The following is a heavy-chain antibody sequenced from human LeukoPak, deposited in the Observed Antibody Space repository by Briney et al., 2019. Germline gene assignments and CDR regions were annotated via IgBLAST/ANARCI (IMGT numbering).Heavy chain of an antibody. J-gene: IGHJ4*02. CDR1: GGTFSSYA. CDR3: ASYGSGSHHLDY. D-gene: IGHD3-10*01. CDR2: IIPILGIA. Sequence: ASVNVSCKASGGTFSSYAISWVRQAPGQGLEWMGRIIPILGIANYAQKFQGRVTITADKSTSTAYMELSSLRSEDTAVYYCASYGSGSHHLDYWGQGTLVTVSS. V-gene: IGHV1-69*04.